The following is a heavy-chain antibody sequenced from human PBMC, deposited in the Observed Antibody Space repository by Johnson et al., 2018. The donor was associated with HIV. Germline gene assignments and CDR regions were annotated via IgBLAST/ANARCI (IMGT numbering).Heavy chain of an antibody. V-gene: IGHV3-15*01. CDR2: ITSTNDGGTT. J-gene: IGHJ3*02. CDR3: TKLVGYCSGGGCYTPGDI. Sequence: VQLVESGGGLVKPGGSLRLSCAASGFTFSNAWMTWVRLAPGKGLAWVGRITSTNDGGTTDYAAPVKGRFTISRDDSQNTAYLQMNRLKTEDTAVYYCTKLVGYCSGGGCYTPGDIWGQGTMVTVSS. D-gene: IGHD2-15*01. CDR1: GFTFSNAW.